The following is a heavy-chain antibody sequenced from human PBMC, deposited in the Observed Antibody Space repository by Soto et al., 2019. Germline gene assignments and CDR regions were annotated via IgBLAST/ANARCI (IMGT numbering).Heavy chain of an antibody. CDR3: ASEGYYDSSGYYYSWSDP. Sequence: GESLKIYWNGSGYSFTSYWISWVGQMPGKGLEWMGRIDPSDSYTNYSPSFQGHVTISADKSISTAYLQWSSLKASDTAMYYCASEGYYDSSGYYYSWSDPWGQGTLVTVSS. J-gene: IGHJ5*02. D-gene: IGHD3-22*01. V-gene: IGHV5-10-1*01. CDR2: IDPSDSYT. CDR1: GYSFTSYW.